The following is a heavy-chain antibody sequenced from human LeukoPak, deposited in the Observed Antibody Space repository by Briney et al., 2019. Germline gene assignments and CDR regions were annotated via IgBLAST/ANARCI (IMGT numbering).Heavy chain of an antibody. CDR1: GVSISNYH. J-gene: IGHJ6*04. CDR2: NNGSSYFSGRT. CDR3: ARESHDYGSGSYWDV. V-gene: IGHV4-59*01. Sequence: SETLSLTCTGSGVSISNYHWNWIRQPPRKGLERIGYNNGSSYFSGRTRYDPSLESRVTISVDTSKNQFSLTLNSVTAADTGVYYCARESHDYGSGSYWDVWGEGSPVTVSS. D-gene: IGHD3-10*01.